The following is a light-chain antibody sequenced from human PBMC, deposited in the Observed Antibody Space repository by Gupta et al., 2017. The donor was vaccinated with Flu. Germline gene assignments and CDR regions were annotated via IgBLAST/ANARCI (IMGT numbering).Light chain of an antibody. CDR1: QIVVSGY. CDR3: QQYASLPAT. Sequence: ERATLSCRASQIVVSGYLAWYQQKPGQAPRLLIYGASSRVTGIPERFSGSGSGADFTLIITRLEPVDFAVYYCQQYASLPATFGQGTKVEIK. CDR2: GAS. V-gene: IGKV3-20*01. J-gene: IGKJ1*01.